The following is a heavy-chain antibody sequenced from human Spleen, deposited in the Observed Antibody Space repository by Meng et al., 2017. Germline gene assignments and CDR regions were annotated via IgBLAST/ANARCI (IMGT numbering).Heavy chain of an antibody. CDR1: GGSIRSTSNY. Sequence: QVQLQESGPGLVKPSETLSLTCTVSGGSIRSTSNYWDWVRQPPGTRLEWIGSIYYSGATYYNPSLKSRVTMSVDTSKNQFSLRLSSVTAADTAVYYCTTLYGDSISWGQGTLVTVSS. V-gene: IGHV4-39*01. CDR3: TTLYGDSIS. J-gene: IGHJ4*02. D-gene: IGHD4-17*01. CDR2: IYYSGAT.